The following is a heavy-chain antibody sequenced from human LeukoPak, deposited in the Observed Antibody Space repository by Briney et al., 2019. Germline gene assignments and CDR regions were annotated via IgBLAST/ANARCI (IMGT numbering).Heavy chain of an antibody. CDR2: IKGDGSST. Sequence: PGGSLRLSCATSGFTFSTYWMHWVRQVPGKGLVWVARIKGDGSSTRHADSMKGRFTISRDNAKNTRYLQMNSLRDEDTAVYYCVREGLECSGSSCQRAAFDYWGQGTLVTVSS. CDR1: GFTFSTYW. D-gene: IGHD2-2*01. V-gene: IGHV3-74*01. CDR3: VREGLECSGSSCQRAAFDY. J-gene: IGHJ4*02.